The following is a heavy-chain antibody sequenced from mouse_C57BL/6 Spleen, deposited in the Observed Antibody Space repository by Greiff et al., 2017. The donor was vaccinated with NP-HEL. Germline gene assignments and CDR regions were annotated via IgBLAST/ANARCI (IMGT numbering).Heavy chain of an antibody. J-gene: IGHJ2*01. CDR2: INPNNGGT. CDR1: GYTFTDYY. D-gene: IGHD6-1*01. V-gene: IGHV1-26*01. Sequence: EVQLQQSGPELVKPGASVKISCKASGYTFTDYYMNWVKQSHGKSLEWIGDINPNNGGTSYNQKFKDKATLTVDKSSSTAYMELRSLTSEDSAVYYCARLGASYFDYWGQGTTLTVSS. CDR3: ARLGASYFDY.